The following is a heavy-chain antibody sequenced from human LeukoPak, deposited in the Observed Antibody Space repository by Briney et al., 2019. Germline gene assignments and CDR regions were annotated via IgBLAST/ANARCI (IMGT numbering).Heavy chain of an antibody. V-gene: IGHV1-69*13. CDR2: IIPIFGTA. J-gene: IGHJ5*02. CDR1: GGTFSSYA. CDR3: ARGHWSGYNYNWFDP. Sequence: ASVKVSCTASGGTFSSYAISWVRQAPGQGLEWMGGIIPIFGTANYAQKFQGRVTITADESTSTAYMELSSLRSEDTAVYYCARGHWSGYNYNWFDPWGQGTLVTVSS. D-gene: IGHD3-3*01.